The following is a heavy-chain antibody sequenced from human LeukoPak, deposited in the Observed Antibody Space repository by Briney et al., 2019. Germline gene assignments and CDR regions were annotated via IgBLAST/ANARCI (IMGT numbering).Heavy chain of an antibody. Sequence: SETLSLTCAVYGGSFSGYYWSWIRQPPGKGLEWIGEINHSGSTNYNPSLKSRVTISVDTSKNQFSLKLSSVTAADTAVYYCARYSSSWYISYDYWGQGTLVTVSS. CDR3: ARYSSSWYISYDY. D-gene: IGHD6-13*01. J-gene: IGHJ4*02. V-gene: IGHV4-34*01. CDR1: GGSFSGYY. CDR2: INHSGST.